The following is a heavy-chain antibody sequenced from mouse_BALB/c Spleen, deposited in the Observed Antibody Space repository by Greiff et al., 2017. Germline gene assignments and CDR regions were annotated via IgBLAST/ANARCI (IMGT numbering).Heavy chain of an antibody. V-gene: IGHV5-6-2*01. D-gene: IGHD2-1*01. J-gene: IGHJ2*01. CDR2: INSNGGST. Sequence: EVMLVESGGGLVKLGGSLKLSCAASGFTFSSYYMSWVRQTPEKRLELVAAINSNGGSTYYPDTVKGRFTISRDNAKNTLYLQMSSLKSEDTALYYCARHYGNYYFDYWGQGTTLTVSS. CDR1: GFTFSSYY. CDR3: ARHYGNYYFDY.